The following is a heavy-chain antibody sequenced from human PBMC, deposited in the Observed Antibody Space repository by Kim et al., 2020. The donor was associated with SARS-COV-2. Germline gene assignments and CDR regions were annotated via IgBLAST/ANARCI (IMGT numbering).Heavy chain of an antibody. CDR2: MNPNSGNT. D-gene: IGHD1-26*01. CDR3: ARAGGYSGSYYYYYGMDV. CDR1: GYTFTSYD. Sequence: ASVKVSCKASGYTFTSYDINWVRQATGQGLEWMGWMNPNSGNTGYAQKFQGRVTMTRNTSISTAYMELSSLRSEDTAVYYCARAGGYSGSYYYYYGMDVWGQGTTVTVSS. J-gene: IGHJ6*02. V-gene: IGHV1-8*01.